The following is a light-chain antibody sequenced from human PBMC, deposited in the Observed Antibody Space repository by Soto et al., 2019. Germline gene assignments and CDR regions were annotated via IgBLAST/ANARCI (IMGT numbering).Light chain of an antibody. V-gene: IGLV2-8*01. CDR3: SSYVASNTLV. CDR2: EVT. Sequence: QSVLTQPPSASGSPGQSVAISCTGTTSDVGGYNYVSWYQQHPGKAPRLIIYEVTKRPSGVPDRFSRSKSGNTASLTVSGLQGEDEADYYCSSYVASNTLVFGGGTKLTVL. J-gene: IGLJ2*01. CDR1: TSDVGGYNY.